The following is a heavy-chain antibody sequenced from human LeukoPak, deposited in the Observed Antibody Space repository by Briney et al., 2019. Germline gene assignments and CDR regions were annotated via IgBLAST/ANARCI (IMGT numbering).Heavy chain of an antibody. Sequence: GGSLRLSCAASGFTFSSYSMNWVRQAPGKGLEWVSSISSSSSYIYYADSVKGRFTISRDNAKNSLYLQMNSLRAEDTAVYYCARGSNGDYIPFDYWGQGTLVTVSS. CDR3: ARGSNGDYIPFDY. J-gene: IGHJ4*02. V-gene: IGHV3-21*01. CDR1: GFTFSSYS. D-gene: IGHD4-17*01. CDR2: ISSSSSYI.